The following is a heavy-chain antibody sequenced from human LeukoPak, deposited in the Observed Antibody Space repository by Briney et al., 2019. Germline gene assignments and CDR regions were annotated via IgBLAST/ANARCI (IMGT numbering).Heavy chain of an antibody. Sequence: PSETLSLPCSVSGGSIRSSSYYWRWICQPPGEGVEWNGRIYYCGRTYYNPALKSRVTIDVDTSKHQFSLKLSSVTAADTAVYYCASTHYDVWSGYYFGAFDIWGQGTMVTVSS. CDR3: ASTHYDVWSGYYFGAFDI. D-gene: IGHD3-3*01. V-gene: IGHV4-39*01. J-gene: IGHJ3*02. CDR2: IYYCGRT. CDR1: GGSIRSSSYY.